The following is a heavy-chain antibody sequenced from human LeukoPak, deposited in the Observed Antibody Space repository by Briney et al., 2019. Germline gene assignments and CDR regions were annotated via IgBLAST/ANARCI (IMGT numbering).Heavy chain of an antibody. CDR2: ISASGGTT. CDR1: GFTFTSYA. V-gene: IGHV3-23*01. D-gene: IGHD1-26*01. Sequence: GGSLRLSCAASGFTFTSYAMSWVRQAPGEGLEWVSIISASGGTTYYADSVKGRFTISRDNSKNTLYLQMNSLRAEDTAVYYCARGGSYYPVEGFDYWGQGTLVTVSS. J-gene: IGHJ4*02. CDR3: ARGGSYYPVEGFDY.